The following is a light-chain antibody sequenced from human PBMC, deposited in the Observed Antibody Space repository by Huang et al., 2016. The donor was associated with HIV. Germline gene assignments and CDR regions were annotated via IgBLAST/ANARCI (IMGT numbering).Light chain of an antibody. CDR1: QDISIS. CDR2: DTS. CDR3: QQYYTPPRT. Sequence: DIQMDQSPSSLSVSLGDRVTITCRATQDISISLAWFQKKPGSAPRLLLYDTSKLNTGVPSRFSGRGSGTSHTLTISGLQPEDSATYYCQQYYTPPRTFGPGTKLEI. V-gene: IGKV1-NL1*01. J-gene: IGKJ2*01.